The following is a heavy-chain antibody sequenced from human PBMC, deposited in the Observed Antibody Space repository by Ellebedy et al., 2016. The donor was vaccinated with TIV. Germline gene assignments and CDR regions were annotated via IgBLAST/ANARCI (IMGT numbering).Heavy chain of an antibody. CDR2: MSNNGGST. CDR1: GLTFSSYA. CDR3: VKGAAGSSAWYLDY. V-gene: IGHV3-64D*09. D-gene: IGHD2-2*01. J-gene: IGHJ4*02. Sequence: GESLKISCSASGLTFSSYAMHWVRQAPGKGLEYVSGMSNNGGSTYYADSVKGRFITSRDDSKKTLYLQMSSLRAEDTAVYYRVKGAAGSSAWYLDYWGQGTLVTVSS.